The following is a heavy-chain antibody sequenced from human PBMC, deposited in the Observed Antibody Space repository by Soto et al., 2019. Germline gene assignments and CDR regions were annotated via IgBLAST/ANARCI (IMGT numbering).Heavy chain of an antibody. J-gene: IGHJ6*02. Sequence: ASVKVSCKASGYTFTGYYMHWVRQAPGQGLEWKGWINPNSGGTNYAQKIQGWVTMTRDTSISTAYMELSRPRSDDTAVYYCARDMVSQIGYDSSGYPNYYYGMDVWGQGTTVTVSS. CDR3: ARDMVSQIGYDSSGYPNYYYGMDV. D-gene: IGHD3-22*01. CDR1: GYTFTGYY. CDR2: INPNSGGT. V-gene: IGHV1-2*04.